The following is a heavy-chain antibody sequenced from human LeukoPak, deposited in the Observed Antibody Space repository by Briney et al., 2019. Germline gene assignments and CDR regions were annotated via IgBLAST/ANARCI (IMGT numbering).Heavy chain of an antibody. Sequence: GGSLRLSCAASGFTFSDYYMSWIRQAPGKGLEWVSYISSSGSIIYYADSVNGRFTLSRDNAKNSLFLQMNSLRAEDTAVYYCARDGVFYDILTSYAFDIWGQGTMVTVSS. J-gene: IGHJ3*02. CDR1: GFTFSDYY. CDR2: ISSSGSII. CDR3: ARDGVFYDILTSYAFDI. V-gene: IGHV3-11*04. D-gene: IGHD3-9*01.